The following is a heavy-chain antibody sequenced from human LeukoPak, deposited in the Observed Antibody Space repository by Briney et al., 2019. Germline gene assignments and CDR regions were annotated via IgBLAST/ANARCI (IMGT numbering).Heavy chain of an antibody. CDR3: VKDLKFHEGAF. CDR2: INSIGDGT. CDR1: GFTFSIYA. J-gene: IGHJ4*02. V-gene: IGHV3-64D*06. Sequence: QTGGSLRLSCSASGFTFSIYAMHWVRQAAGKGLEYVSAINSIGDGTYYADSVKGRFTISRDNSKNTLYFQMNSLRAEDTAVYYCVKDLKFHEGAFWGQGTLVTVSS.